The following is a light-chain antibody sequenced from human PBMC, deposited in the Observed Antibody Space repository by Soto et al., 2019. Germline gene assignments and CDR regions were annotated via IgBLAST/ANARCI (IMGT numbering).Light chain of an antibody. V-gene: IGKV3-15*01. CDR3: QQYNNWPFS. J-gene: IGKJ5*01. Sequence: EIVMTQSPATLSVSPGERATLSCRAGQGVTTNFAWYQQKSGQSPRLLIYDVSIRATGVPARFSGTGSETDFTLTISGLHSEDSAVYFCQQYNNWPFSFGQGTRVEIK. CDR2: DVS. CDR1: QGVTTN.